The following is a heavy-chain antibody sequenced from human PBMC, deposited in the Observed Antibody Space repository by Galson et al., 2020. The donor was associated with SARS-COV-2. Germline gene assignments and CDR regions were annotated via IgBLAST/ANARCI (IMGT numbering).Heavy chain of an antibody. CDR3: VRCLVYYYYMDV. CDR1: GDSITSSSW. V-gene: IGHV4-4*02. J-gene: IGHJ6*03. CDR2: SYHTGST. Sequence: SETLSLTCAVSGDSITSSSWWSWVRQSPGKGLEWMGESYHTGSTNYNPSLKSRVTISVDKSKNQFSLKLNFVTAADTAVYYCVRCLVYYYYMDVWGKGTTVTVSS.